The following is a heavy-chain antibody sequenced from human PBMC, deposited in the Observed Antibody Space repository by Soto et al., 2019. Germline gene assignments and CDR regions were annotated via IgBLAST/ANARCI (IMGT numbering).Heavy chain of an antibody. J-gene: IGHJ6*02. CDR1: GYTFTSYY. Sequence: ASVKVSSEASGYTFTSYYMHWVRQAPGQGLEWMGIIDPSGGSTSYAQKFQGRVTMTRDTSTSTVYMELSSLRSEDTAAYYCARDRSAALYYYDSSGYPAGPQYYYYGMDVWGQGTTVTVSS. D-gene: IGHD3-22*01. V-gene: IGHV1-46*01. CDR2: IDPSGGST. CDR3: ARDRSAALYYYDSSGYPAGPQYYYYGMDV.